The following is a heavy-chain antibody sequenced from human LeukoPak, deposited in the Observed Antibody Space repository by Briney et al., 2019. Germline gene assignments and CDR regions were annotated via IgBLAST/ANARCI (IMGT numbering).Heavy chain of an antibody. CDR1: GFTFSSYA. J-gene: IGHJ4*02. CDR2: ISGSSGST. V-gene: IGHV3-23*01. D-gene: IGHD1-26*01. Sequence: QPGGSLRLSCAASGFTFSSYAMSWVRQAPGKGLEWVSTISGSSGSTYYADSVKGRFTISRDNSKNTLYLQMNSLRAEDTAIYYCAKGGGSYYRGSFDYWGQGTLVTVSS. CDR3: AKGGGSYYRGSFDY.